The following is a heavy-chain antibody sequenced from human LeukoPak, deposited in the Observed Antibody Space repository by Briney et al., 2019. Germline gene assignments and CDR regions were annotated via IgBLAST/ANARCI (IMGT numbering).Heavy chain of an antibody. CDR3: AREGGWAYSDYGGIHY. CDR1: VYTFTGYY. Sequence: ASVKVSCTASVYTFTGYYMHWVRQAPGQGLEWMGWINPNSGGTNYAQKFQGRVTMTRDTSISTAYMELSRLRSDDTAVYYCAREGGWAYSDYGGIHYWGQGTLVTVSS. J-gene: IGHJ4*02. D-gene: IGHD4-23*01. V-gene: IGHV1-2*02. CDR2: INPNSGGT.